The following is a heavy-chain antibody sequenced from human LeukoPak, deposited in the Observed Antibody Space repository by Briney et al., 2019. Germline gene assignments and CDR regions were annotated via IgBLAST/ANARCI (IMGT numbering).Heavy chain of an antibody. Sequence: ASVKVSCKASGYTFTGYYMHWVRQAPGQGLEWMGWINPNSGGTNYAQKLQGRVTMTRDTSISTAYMELSRLRSDDTAVYYCARDRVVTMVRGVMGYWGQGTLVTVSS. J-gene: IGHJ4*02. V-gene: IGHV1-2*02. CDR2: INPNSGGT. CDR1: GYTFTGYY. D-gene: IGHD3-10*01. CDR3: ARDRVVTMVRGVMGY.